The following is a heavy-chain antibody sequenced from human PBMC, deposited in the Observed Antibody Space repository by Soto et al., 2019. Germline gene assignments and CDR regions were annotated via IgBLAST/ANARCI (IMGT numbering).Heavy chain of an antibody. CDR2: IYPGDSDT. D-gene: IGHD2-15*01. Sequence: GESLKISCKGSGCSFTSYWIGWVRQMPGKGLEWMGIIYPGDSDTRYSPSFQGQVTISADKSISTAYLQWSSLKASDTAMYYCARVARSGGSCYSCGMDVWGQGTTVTVSS. CDR3: ARVARSGGSCYSCGMDV. CDR1: GCSFTSYW. J-gene: IGHJ6*02. V-gene: IGHV5-51*01.